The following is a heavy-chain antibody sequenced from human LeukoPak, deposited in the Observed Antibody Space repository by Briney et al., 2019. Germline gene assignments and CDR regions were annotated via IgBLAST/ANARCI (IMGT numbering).Heavy chain of an antibody. CDR2: IYYSGST. CDR1: GGSMSSYY. V-gene: IGHV4-59*01. Sequence: SETLSLTCTVSGGSMSSYYWSWIRQPPGKGLEWIGYIYYSGSTNYNPYLKSRVTMSVDMSKNQFSLKLSSVIAADTAVYYCARASNYYYYGMDVWGQGTTVTVSS. J-gene: IGHJ6*02. CDR3: ARASNYYYYGMDV.